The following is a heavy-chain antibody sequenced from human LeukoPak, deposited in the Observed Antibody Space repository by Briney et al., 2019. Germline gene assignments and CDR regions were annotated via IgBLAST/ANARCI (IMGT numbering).Heavy chain of an antibody. V-gene: IGHV4-39*07. CDR1: GDSITGYY. J-gene: IGHJ4*02. CDR2: IYYTGNT. Sequence: PSETLSLTCSVSGDSITGYYWGWIRQPPGKGLEWIGNIYYTGNTYYNSSLKSRVTISLDTSKNQFSLKVISMTAADTAVYYCARRYGSGSSGTFDYWGQGTLVTVSS. D-gene: IGHD3-10*01. CDR3: ARRYGSGSSGTFDY.